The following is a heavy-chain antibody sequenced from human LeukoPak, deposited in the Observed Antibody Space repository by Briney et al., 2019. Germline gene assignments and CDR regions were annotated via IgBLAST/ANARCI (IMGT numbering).Heavy chain of an antibody. J-gene: IGHJ4*02. CDR1: GFTFSSYG. D-gene: IGHD3-9*01. V-gene: IGHV3-30*02. Sequence: RGGSLRLSCAASGFTFSSYGMHWVRQAPGKGLEWVAFIRYDGSNKYYADSVKGRFTISRDNSKNTLYLQMNSLRAEDTAVYYCANERRYFDWLPDYWGQGTLVTVSS. CDR3: ANERRYFDWLPDY. CDR2: IRYDGSNK.